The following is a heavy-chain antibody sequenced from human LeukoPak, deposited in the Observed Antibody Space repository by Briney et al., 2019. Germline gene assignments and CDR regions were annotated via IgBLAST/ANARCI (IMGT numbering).Heavy chain of an antibody. Sequence: GGSLRLSCAASGFTFNSYAMSWVRQAPGKGLEWVSTISGNGDSTSYAHSVKGRFTISRDNSKNTLYLQMNSLRAEDTAVYYCATRQGYFDSLYYYYGMDVWGQGTTVTVSS. CDR2: ISGNGDST. D-gene: IGHD3-9*01. V-gene: IGHV3-23*01. CDR1: GFTFNSYA. J-gene: IGHJ6*02. CDR3: ATRQGYFDSLYYYYGMDV.